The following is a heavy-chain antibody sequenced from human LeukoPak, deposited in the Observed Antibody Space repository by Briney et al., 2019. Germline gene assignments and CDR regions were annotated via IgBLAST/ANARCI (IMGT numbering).Heavy chain of an antibody. CDR1: GGSLRQGGYY. D-gene: IGHD3-3*02. CDR2: IYYCGST. CDR3: ARDAHGHFWSGYTDP. Sequence: SEALSVTCTVSGGSLRQGGYYWSWIRQPPGRGLEGIGYIYYCGSTYYKPSVKRRVTISFATSTNQFSPNLSPVTAADTAVYYCARDAHGHFWSGYTDPWGQGTLVTVSS. V-gene: IGHV4-31*03. J-gene: IGHJ5*02.